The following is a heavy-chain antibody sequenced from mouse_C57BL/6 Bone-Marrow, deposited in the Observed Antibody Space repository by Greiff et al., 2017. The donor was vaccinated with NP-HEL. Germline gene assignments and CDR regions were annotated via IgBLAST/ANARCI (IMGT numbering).Heavy chain of an antibody. CDR3: ARLIYDGYPTDLWYFDV. J-gene: IGHJ1*03. Sequence: EVKVVESGGDLVKPGGSLKLSCAASGFTFSSYGMSWVRQTPDKRLEWVATISSGGSYTYYPDSVKGRFTISRDNAKNTLYLQMSSLKSEDTAMYYCARLIYDGYPTDLWYFDVWGTGTTVTVSS. CDR1: GFTFSSYG. CDR2: ISSGGSYT. D-gene: IGHD2-3*01. V-gene: IGHV5-6*01.